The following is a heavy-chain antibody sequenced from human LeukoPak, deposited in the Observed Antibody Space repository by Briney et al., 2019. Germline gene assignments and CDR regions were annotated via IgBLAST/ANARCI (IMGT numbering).Heavy chain of an antibody. CDR2: IIPIFGTA. D-gene: IGHD5-18*01. CDR1: GGTFSSYA. J-gene: IGHJ6*03. Sequence: ASVKVSCKASGGTFSSYAISWVRQAPGQGLEWMGGIIPIFGTANYAQKFQGRVTITADKSTSTAYMELSSLRSEDTAVYYCASTTWIQLWLSPYYYYYYMDVWGKGTTVTVSS. V-gene: IGHV1-69*06. CDR3: ASTTWIQLWLSPYYYYYYMDV.